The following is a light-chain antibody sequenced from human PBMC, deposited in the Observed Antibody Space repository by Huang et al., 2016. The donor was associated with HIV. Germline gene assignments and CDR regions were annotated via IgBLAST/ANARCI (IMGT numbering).Light chain of an antibody. J-gene: IGKJ4*01. V-gene: IGKV3-15*01. CDR1: QNIGTN. CDR2: GAS. CDR3: QHYNNWPPLT. Sequence: EIVLRQFPATVSVSPGEGATLSCRASQNIGTNLAGYQQRPGQAPRLLIYGASTRATGVPARFSGSGSGTEFTLTLSSLQSEDLATYYCQHYNNWPPLTFGGGTKV.